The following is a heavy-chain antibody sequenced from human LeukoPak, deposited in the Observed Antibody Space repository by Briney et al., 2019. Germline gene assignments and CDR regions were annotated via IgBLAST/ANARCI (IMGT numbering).Heavy chain of an antibody. V-gene: IGHV3-30*04. J-gene: IGHJ4*02. D-gene: IGHD3-9*01. Sequence: GGSLRLSCAASGFTFSSYAMHWVRQAPGKGLEWVAVISYVGTNKYYADSVKGRFTISRDNSKNTLYLQMNSLRVEDTAVYYCARDGGYFDRLAYFFDYWGQGALVPVSS. CDR2: ISYVGTNK. CDR3: ARDGGYFDRLAYFFDY. CDR1: GFTFSSYA.